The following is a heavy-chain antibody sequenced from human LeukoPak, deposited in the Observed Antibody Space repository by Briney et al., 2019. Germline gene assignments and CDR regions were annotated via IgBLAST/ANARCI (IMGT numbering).Heavy chain of an antibody. Sequence: GASVKVSCKASGYTFTGYYMHWVRQAPGQGLEWMGWINPNSGGTNYAQKFQGRVTMTRDTSISTAYMELGRLRSDDTAVYYCASLHMGITIFGVVSSRENAFDIWGQGTMVTVSS. D-gene: IGHD3-3*01. CDR2: INPNSGGT. J-gene: IGHJ3*02. V-gene: IGHV1-2*02. CDR3: ASLHMGITIFGVVSSRENAFDI. CDR1: GYTFTGYY.